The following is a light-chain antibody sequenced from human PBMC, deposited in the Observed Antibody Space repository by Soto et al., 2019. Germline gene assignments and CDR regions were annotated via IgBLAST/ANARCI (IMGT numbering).Light chain of an antibody. Sequence: QSALTQPPSASGSPGQSVTISCTGTSSDVGGYNYVSWYQQHPGKAPKLMIYDVYKRPSGVPDRFSASKSGNTASLTVSGLQAEDEAEYYCTSFAGLNNFVIFGGGTKLTVL. CDR2: DVY. CDR3: TSFAGLNNFVI. V-gene: IGLV2-8*01. CDR1: SSDVGGYNY. J-gene: IGLJ2*01.